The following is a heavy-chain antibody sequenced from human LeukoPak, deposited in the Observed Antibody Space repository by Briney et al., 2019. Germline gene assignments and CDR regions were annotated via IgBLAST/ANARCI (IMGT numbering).Heavy chain of an antibody. Sequence: GGSLRLSCEASGFTFSSYEMNWVRKAPGKGLEWVSYISSSGSTIYYADSVKGRFTISRDNAKNSLYLQMNSLRAEDTAVYYCARVGATSYGDYDYWGQGTLVTVSS. V-gene: IGHV3-48*03. CDR3: ARVGATSYGDYDY. CDR2: ISSSGSTI. J-gene: IGHJ4*02. CDR1: GFTFSSYE. D-gene: IGHD4-17*01.